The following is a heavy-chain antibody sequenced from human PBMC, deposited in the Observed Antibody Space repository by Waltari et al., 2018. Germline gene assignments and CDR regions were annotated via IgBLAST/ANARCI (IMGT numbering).Heavy chain of an antibody. D-gene: IGHD3-22*01. V-gene: IGHV4-34*01. CDR2: INHSGST. Sequence: QVQLQQWGAGLLKPSETLSLTCAVYGGSFSGYYWSWIRQPPGKGLEWIGEINHSGSTNYDPSLKSRVTISVYTSKNQFSLKLSSVTAADTAVYYCARGRNYYDSSGYSLDYWGQGTLVTVSS. CDR3: ARGRNYYDSSGYSLDY. CDR1: GGSFSGYY. J-gene: IGHJ4*02.